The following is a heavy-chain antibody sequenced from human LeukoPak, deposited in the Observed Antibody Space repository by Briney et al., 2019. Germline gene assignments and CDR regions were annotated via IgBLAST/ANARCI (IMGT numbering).Heavy chain of an antibody. CDR1: GFTFDEYA. D-gene: IGHD2-2*01. V-gene: IGHV3-9*01. CDR2: ISWNRGSI. Sequence: GRSLRLSCAASGFTFDEYAMHWVRQARGKGVEWVSGISWNRGSIDYADSVKGGLTISRDNSKTSLYLQMNSLIAEDTALYYCAKDMMGVGYCSSTSCSRGAFDIWGQGTMVTVS. J-gene: IGHJ3*02. CDR3: AKDMMGVGYCSSTSCSRGAFDI.